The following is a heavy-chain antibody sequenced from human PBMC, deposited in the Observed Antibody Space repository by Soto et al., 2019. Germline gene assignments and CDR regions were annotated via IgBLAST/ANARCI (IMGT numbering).Heavy chain of an antibody. J-gene: IGHJ3*02. Sequence: QVQLQESGPGLVKPSQTLSLTCTVSGGSISSGDYYWSWIRQPPGKGLEWIGYIYYSGSTYYNPSRKSRVTLSVDPSKKQFSLKLSSVTAADTAVYYCARDRGTRDAFDIWGQGTMVTVSS. CDR2: IYYSGST. V-gene: IGHV4-30-4*01. D-gene: IGHD1-1*01. CDR1: GGSISSGDYY. CDR3: ARDRGTRDAFDI.